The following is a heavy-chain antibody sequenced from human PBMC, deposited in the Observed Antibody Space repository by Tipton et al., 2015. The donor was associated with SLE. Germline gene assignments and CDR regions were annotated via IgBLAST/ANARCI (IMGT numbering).Heavy chain of an antibody. V-gene: IGHV4-59*08. J-gene: IGHJ3*02. CDR2: IYYRGST. D-gene: IGHD6-19*01. Sequence: TLSLTCTVSGGSISSYYWSWIRQPPGKGLEWIGYIYYRGSTNYNPSLKSRVTILVDTSKNQFSLKLSSVTAADTAVYYCASHDGQWDAFDIWGQGTMVTVSS. CDR3: ASHDGQWDAFDI. CDR1: GGSISSYY.